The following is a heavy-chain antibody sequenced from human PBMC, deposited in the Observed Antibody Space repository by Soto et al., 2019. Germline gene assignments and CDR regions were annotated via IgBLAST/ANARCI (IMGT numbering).Heavy chain of an antibody. Sequence: GGSLRLSCTVSGFASNNYGINWVRQAPGKGLEWVSSISKSDYTYYSDSVTGRFTISRDNSKNTLYLQMNSLRAEDTAVYYCARDLQSSGPPYYYYYGMDVWGQGTTVTVSS. CDR1: GFASNNYG. CDR2: ISKSDYT. J-gene: IGHJ6*02. CDR3: ARDLQSSGPPYYYYYGMDV. V-gene: IGHV3-21*04. D-gene: IGHD6-19*01.